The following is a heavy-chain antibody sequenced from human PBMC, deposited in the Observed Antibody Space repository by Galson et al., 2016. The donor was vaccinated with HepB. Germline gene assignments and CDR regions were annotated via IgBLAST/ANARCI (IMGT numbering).Heavy chain of an antibody. V-gene: IGHV3-23*01. CDR3: AKYAAASCFY. D-gene: IGHD2-15*01. Sequence: SLRLSCAASGFIVSSYAMVWVRQTPGKGLEWVSSISESGATNYADSVKGRFTISRDHSKNTLYLQMNSLRAEDTAVYYCAKYAAASCFYWGQGTLVTVSS. CDR1: GFIVSSYA. CDR2: ISESGAT. J-gene: IGHJ4*02.